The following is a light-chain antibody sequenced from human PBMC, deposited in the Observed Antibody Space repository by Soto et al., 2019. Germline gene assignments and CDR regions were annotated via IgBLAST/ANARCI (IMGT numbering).Light chain of an antibody. V-gene: IGLV2-14*01. J-gene: IGLJ1*01. CDR2: EVS. CDR1: SGDVGGYYY. Sequence: QSALTQPASVSGSPGQSITISCTGTSGDVGGYYYVSWYQQLPGKAPKLMISEVSNRPSGVSNRFSGSKSGNTASLTISGLQAEEEADYYCSSYTAGGTIFGTGTKGTVL. CDR3: SSYTAGGTI.